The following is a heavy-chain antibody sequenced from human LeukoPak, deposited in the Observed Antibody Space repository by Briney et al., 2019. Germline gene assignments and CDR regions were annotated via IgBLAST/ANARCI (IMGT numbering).Heavy chain of an antibody. CDR1: GFTFSSYA. V-gene: IGHV3-23*01. Sequence: HPGGSLRLSCAASGFTFSSYAMSWVRQAPGKGLEWVSAISGSGGSTYYADSVKGRFTISRDNSKNTLYLQMNSLRAEDTAVYYCARDYADYVGYFFFDYWGQGTLATVSS. J-gene: IGHJ4*02. CDR2: ISGSGGST. CDR3: ARDYADYVGYFFFDY. D-gene: IGHD4-17*01.